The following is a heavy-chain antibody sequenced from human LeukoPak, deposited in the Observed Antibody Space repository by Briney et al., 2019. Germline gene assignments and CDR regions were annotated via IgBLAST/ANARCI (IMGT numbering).Heavy chain of an antibody. CDR2: IYYSGTT. CDR3: ARDRVRGNSNPFFDY. V-gene: IGHV4-61*01. CDR1: GGSVGSGTYY. Sequence: SEILSLTCTVSGGSVGSGTYYWSWIRQPPGKGLEWIGYIYYSGTTNYNPSLKSRVTISVDTSKNQFSLKLSSVTAADTAVYYCARDRVRGNSNPFFDYWGQGTWSPSPQ. J-gene: IGHJ4*02. D-gene: IGHD4-11*01.